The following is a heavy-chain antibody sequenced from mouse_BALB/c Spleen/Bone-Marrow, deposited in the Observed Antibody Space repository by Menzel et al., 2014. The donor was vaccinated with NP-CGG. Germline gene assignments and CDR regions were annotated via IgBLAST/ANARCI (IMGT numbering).Heavy chain of an antibody. CDR3: ARELGRGYYFDY. D-gene: IGHD4-1*01. CDR2: IHPNSGNT. Sequence: QVQLQQSGSVLVRPGASVKLSCKASGYTFTSSWMHWAKQRPGQGPEWIGEIHPNSGNTNYNEKFKGKATLTVDTSFITAYVDLSSLTSEDSAVYYCARELGRGYYFDYWGQGTTLTVSS. V-gene: IGHV1S130*01. J-gene: IGHJ2*01. CDR1: GYTFTSSW.